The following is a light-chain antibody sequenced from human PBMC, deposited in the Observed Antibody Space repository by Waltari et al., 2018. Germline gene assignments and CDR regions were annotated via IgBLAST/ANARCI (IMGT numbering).Light chain of an antibody. CDR2: DAS. V-gene: IGKV3-11*01. CDR3: QQRHKWPLT. CDR1: ESISSF. Sequence: EIVLTQSPATPSLSPGERATLSCRASESISSFLAWYQQKPGQAPRLLISDASNRATGIPARFSGRGSGTDFTLTISSLEFGDLGVYYCQQRHKWPLTFGAGTKVEI. J-gene: IGKJ4*01.